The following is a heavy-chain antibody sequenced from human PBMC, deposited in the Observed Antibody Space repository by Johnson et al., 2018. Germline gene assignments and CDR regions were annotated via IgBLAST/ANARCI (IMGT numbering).Heavy chain of an antibody. CDR3: ARDGGERATNFDYYYMDV. J-gene: IGHJ6*03. CDR1: GFTFSSYA. D-gene: IGHD5-24*01. CDR2: ISYDGSNK. V-gene: IGHV3-30-3*01. Sequence: VQLVESGGGVVQPGRSLRLSCAASGFTFSSYAMHWVRQAPGKGLEWVAVISYDGSNKYYADSVKGRFPISRDNSKNTLYLQMNSLRAEDTAVDYCARDGGERATNFDYYYMDVWCKGTTVTVSS.